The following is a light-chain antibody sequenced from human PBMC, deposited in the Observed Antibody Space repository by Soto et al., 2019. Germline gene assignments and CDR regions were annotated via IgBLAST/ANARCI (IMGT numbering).Light chain of an antibody. CDR2: GAS. J-gene: IGKJ3*01. CDR1: QSVSSSY. Sequence: EIVLTQSPGTLSLSPGERATLSCRASQSVSSSYLAWYQQKPGQAPRLLIYGASSRATGIPDRFIGSVSGTVFTFTFSRRDPEDLSVYYCLQYGSLPLTFGPGTKVDIE. CDR3: LQYGSLPLT. V-gene: IGKV3-20*01.